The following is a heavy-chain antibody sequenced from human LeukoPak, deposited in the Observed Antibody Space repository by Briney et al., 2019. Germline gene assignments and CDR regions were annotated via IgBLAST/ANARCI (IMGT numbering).Heavy chain of an antibody. D-gene: IGHD3-16*01. CDR2: VYPSGNT. CDR3: ARGLGGGYFDY. Sequence: SETLSLTCTVSGNSISSYNYYWSWVRQPAGNGLEWIGRVYPSGNTNYNPYNPSLTDRVTISIDASRNQFSLILTSVTAADTAIYYCARGLGGGYFDYWGQGTLVTVSS. J-gene: IGHJ4*02. CDR1: GNSISSYNYY. V-gene: IGHV4-61*02.